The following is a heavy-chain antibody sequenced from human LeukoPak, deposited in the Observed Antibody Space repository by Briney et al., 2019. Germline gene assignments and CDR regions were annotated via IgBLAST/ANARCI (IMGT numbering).Heavy chain of an antibody. D-gene: IGHD3-16*02. CDR3: VTGGTYHMF. V-gene: IGHV3-7*03. J-gene: IGHJ4*02. CDR1: GFTFSIYW. CDR2: IQQDGTGK. Sequence: QPGGSLRLSCAASGFTFSIYWMSWVRQPPGNGLEWVANIQQDGTGKYYVDSVKGRFTISRDNAKNSLSLQMNSLRAEDSAVYYCVTGGTYHMFWGQGTLVTVSA.